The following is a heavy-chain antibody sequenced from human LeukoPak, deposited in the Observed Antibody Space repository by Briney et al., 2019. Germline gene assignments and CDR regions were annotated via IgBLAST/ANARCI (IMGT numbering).Heavy chain of an antibody. CDR2: INPKTGVT. CDR1: GYTFTDYY. V-gene: IGHV1-2*02. J-gene: IGHJ4*02. D-gene: IGHD1-26*01. CDR3: ARDLAMYSPDLDY. Sequence: ASVKVSCKASGYTFTDYYLHWVRQAPGHGLEWMGWINPKTGVTKYAQNFQGRVTMTRDTSISTAYMEVSRLRSDDTAVFYCARDLAMYSPDLDYWGQGTLVTVSP.